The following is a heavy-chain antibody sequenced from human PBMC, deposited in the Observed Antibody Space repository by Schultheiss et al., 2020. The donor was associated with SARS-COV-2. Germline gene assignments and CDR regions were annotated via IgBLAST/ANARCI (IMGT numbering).Heavy chain of an antibody. J-gene: IGHJ2*01. CDR2: ISYDGSDK. Sequence: GGSLRLSCAASGFTFRNYWMHWVRQAPGKGLEWVAVISYDGSDKYYADSVKGRFTISRDNSKNTLYLQMNSLRAEDTAVYYCAHGVWSGYYTPRSDWYFDLWGRGTLVTVSS. D-gene: IGHD3-3*01. V-gene: IGHV3-30*03. CDR3: AHGVWSGYYTPRSDWYFDL. CDR1: GFTFRNYW.